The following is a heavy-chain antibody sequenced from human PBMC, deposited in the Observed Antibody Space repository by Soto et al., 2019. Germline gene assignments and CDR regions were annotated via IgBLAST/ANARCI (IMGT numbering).Heavy chain of an antibody. J-gene: IGHJ3*02. CDR3: ARKSIDYGDCVSAFDI. D-gene: IGHD4-17*01. Sequence: SLRLSCAASGFTFSSYSMNWVRQAPGKGLEWVSYISSSSSTIYYADSVKGRFTISRDNAKNSLYLQMNSLRDEDTAVYYCARKSIDYGDCVSAFDIWGQGTMVTASS. V-gene: IGHV3-48*02. CDR1: GFTFSSYS. CDR2: ISSSSSTI.